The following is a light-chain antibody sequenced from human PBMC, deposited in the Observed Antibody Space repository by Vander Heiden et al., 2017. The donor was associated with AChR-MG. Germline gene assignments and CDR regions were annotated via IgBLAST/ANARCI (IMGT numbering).Light chain of an antibody. V-gene: IGLV2-11*01. Sequence: QSALTQPRSVSGSPGQSVTISCTGTSSDVGGYNYVSWYQQHPGKAHKLMIYDVSKRPAGVTDRFSGSKSGNTASLTISGRQAEDEADYYCCSYAGSYTLVFGGGTKLTVL. J-gene: IGLJ2*01. CDR1: SSDVGGYNY. CDR2: DVS. CDR3: CSYAGSYTLV.